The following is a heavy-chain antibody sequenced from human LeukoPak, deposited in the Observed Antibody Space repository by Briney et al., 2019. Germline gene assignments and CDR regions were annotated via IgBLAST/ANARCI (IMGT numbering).Heavy chain of an antibody. Sequence: GESLKISCKGSGYYFISYWIAWVRQMPGKGLEWMGTIYPGDSDTRYSPSFQGQVTISADKSINTAYLQWSSLKPSDTAIYYCARTSDYGGYVDFYCWGQGTLVTVAS. CDR3: ARTSDYGGYVDFYC. CDR2: IYPGDSDT. D-gene: IGHD4-17*01. CDR1: GYYFISYW. V-gene: IGHV5-51*01. J-gene: IGHJ4*02.